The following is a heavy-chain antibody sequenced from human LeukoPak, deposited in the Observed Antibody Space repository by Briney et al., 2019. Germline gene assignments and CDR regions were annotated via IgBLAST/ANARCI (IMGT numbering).Heavy chain of an antibody. V-gene: IGHV4-59*08. D-gene: IGHD3-22*01. CDR1: GGSISSYY. CDR2: IYYSGST. CDR3: ARPYDSSGYQAFDI. J-gene: IGHJ3*02. Sequence: SETLSLTCTVSGGSISSYYWSWIRQPPGKGLEWIGYIYYSGSTNYNPSLKSRVTIPVDTSKNQFSLKLSSVTAADTAVYYCARPYDSSGYQAFDIWGQGTMVTVSS.